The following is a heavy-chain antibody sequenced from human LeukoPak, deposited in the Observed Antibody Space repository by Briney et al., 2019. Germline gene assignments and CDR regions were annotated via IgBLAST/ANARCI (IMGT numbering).Heavy chain of an antibody. CDR2: IYYSGST. CDR1: GGSISSGGYY. CDR3: ARQLTYYYDSSGYNDAFDI. Sequence: SETLSLTCTVSGGSISSGGYYWSWIRQHPGQGLEWIGYIYYSGSTYYSPSLKSRVTISVDTSKNQFSLKLSPVTAADTAVYYCARQLTYYYDSSGYNDAFDIWGEGRMGTVSS. V-gene: IGHV4-31*03. D-gene: IGHD3-22*01. J-gene: IGHJ3*02.